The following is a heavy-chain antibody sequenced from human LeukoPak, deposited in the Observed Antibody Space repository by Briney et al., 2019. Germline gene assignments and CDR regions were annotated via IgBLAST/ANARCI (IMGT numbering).Heavy chain of an antibody. D-gene: IGHD5-12*01. J-gene: IGHJ4*02. V-gene: IGHV4-59*01. Sequence: SETLSLTCTVSGGSISSYYWSWIRQPPGKGLEWIGYIYYSGSSNYNPSLKSRVTISVDTSKNQISLKLSSVTAADTAVYYCARANRYDLYFDYWGQGTLVTVSS. CDR1: GGSISSYY. CDR2: IYYSGSS. CDR3: ARANRYDLYFDY.